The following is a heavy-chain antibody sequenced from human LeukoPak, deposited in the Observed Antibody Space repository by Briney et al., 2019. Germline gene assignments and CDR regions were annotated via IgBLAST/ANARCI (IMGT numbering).Heavy chain of an antibody. CDR2: ISGSGGST. CDR1: GFTFSSYD. J-gene: IGHJ4*02. V-gene: IGHV3-23*01. Sequence: PGGSLRLSCAASGFTFSSYDMNWVRQAPGKGLEWVSSISGSGGSTHYADSAKGRFTISRDNSKTTLYLQMNSLRAEDTAIYYCVKDRGTYHFDYWGQGTLVTVSS. CDR3: VKDRGTYHFDY. D-gene: IGHD5-12*01.